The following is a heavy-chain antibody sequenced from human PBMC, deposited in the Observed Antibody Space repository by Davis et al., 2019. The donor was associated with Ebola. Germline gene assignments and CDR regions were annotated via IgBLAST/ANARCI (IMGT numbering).Heavy chain of an antibody. V-gene: IGHV1-18*04. J-gene: IGHJ3*02. CDR2: ISAYNGNT. D-gene: IGHD2-2*01. CDR3: ARGVEEYQLLSDAFDI. Sequence: ASVKVSCKASGYTFTSYGISWVRQAPGQGLEWMGWISAYNGNTNYAQKLQGRVTMTTDTSTSAAYMELRSLRSDDTAVYYCARGVEEYQLLSDAFDIWGQGTMVTVSS. CDR1: GYTFTSYG.